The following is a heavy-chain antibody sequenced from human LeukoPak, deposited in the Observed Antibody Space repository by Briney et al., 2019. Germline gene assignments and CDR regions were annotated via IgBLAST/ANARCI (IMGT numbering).Heavy chain of an antibody. V-gene: IGHV1-69*01. Sequence: SAKVSCKASGGTFSSYAISWVRQAPGQGLEWMGGIIPIFGTANYAQKFQGRVTITADESTSTAYMELSSLRSEDTAVYYCARKGAVAGPYNWFDPWGQGTLVTVSS. CDR3: ARKGAVAGPYNWFDP. CDR1: GGTFSSYA. D-gene: IGHD6-19*01. J-gene: IGHJ5*02. CDR2: IIPIFGTA.